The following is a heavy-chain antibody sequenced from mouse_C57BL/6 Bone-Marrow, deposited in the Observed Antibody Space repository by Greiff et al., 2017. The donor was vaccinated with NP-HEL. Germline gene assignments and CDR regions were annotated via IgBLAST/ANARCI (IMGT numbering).Heavy chain of an antibody. V-gene: IGHV1-9*01. J-gene: IGHJ1*03. Sequence: QVQLQQSGAELMKPGASVKLSCKATGYTFTGYWIEWVKQRPGHGLEWIGEILPGSGSTNYNEKFKGKATFTADTSSNTAYMQLSSLTTDDSAIYYCARRGYYGSSYYWYFDVWGTGTTVTVSS. CDR3: ARRGYYGSSYYWYFDV. CDR2: ILPGSGST. D-gene: IGHD1-1*01. CDR1: GYTFTGYW.